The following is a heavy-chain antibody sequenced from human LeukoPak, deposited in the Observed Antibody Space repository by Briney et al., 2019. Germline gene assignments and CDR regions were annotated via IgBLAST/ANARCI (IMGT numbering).Heavy chain of an antibody. CDR2: IVVGSGNT. CDR1: GFTFTSSA. CDR3: ARWSIAARVIDY. D-gene: IGHD6-6*01. V-gene: IGHV1-58*01. Sequence: ASVKVSCKASGFTFTSSAVQWVRQARGQRLEWIGWIVVGSGNTNYAQKFQERVTITRDMSASTAYMELSSLRSEDTAVYYCARWSIAARVIDYWGQGTLVTVSS. J-gene: IGHJ4*02.